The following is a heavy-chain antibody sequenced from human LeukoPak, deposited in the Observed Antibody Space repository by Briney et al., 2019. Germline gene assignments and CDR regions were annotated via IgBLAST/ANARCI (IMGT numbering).Heavy chain of an antibody. V-gene: IGHV3-30*02. Sequence: GGSLRLSCAASGFTFSSYGMHWVRQAPGKGLEWVAFIRYDGSNKYYADSVKGRFTISRDNSKNTLYLQMYSLRAEDTAVYYCAKGLDSSGYYYGISGYWGQGTLVTVSS. CDR1: GFTFSSYG. CDR2: IRYDGSNK. J-gene: IGHJ4*02. D-gene: IGHD3-22*01. CDR3: AKGLDSSGYYYGISGY.